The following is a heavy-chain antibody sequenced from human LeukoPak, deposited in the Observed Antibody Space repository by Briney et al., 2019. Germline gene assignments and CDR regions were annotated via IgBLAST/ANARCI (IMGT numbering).Heavy chain of an antibody. J-gene: IGHJ5*02. CDR2: VKSLGDT. V-gene: IGHV3-23*01. D-gene: IGHD2-8*01. CDR1: GFALRKYA. CDR3: ARCMVLRQGWCNWFDP. Sequence: GGSLRLSCEASGFALRKYAMSWVRRAPGKGLEWVSSVKSLGDTHYADSVKGRLTISRDNSEDTVYLQMNGLRVEDTAIYFCARCMVLRQGWCNWFDPWGQGTLVTVSS.